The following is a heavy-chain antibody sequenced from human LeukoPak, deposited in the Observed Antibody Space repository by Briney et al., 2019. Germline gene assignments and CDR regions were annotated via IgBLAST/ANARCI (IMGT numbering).Heavy chain of an antibody. CDR3: ARHRCSGGSCYPMNWFDP. J-gene: IGHJ5*02. CDR1: GYSITSGYY. Sequence: SETLSLTCTVSGYSITSGYYWGWIRQPPGKGLEWIGSIYHSGSTHYNPSLNSRVTMSVDTSKNQVSLKLSSVTAADTAVYYCARHRCSGGSCYPMNWFDPWGQGTLVTVSS. D-gene: IGHD2-15*01. CDR2: IYHSGST. V-gene: IGHV4-38-2*02.